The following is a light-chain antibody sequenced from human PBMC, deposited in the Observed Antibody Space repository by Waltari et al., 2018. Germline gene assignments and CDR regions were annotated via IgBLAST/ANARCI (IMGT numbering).Light chain of an antibody. CDR1: QSVSSY. CDR2: DAS. J-gene: IGKJ5*01. Sequence: IVLTQSPATLSLSPGDRATLSYRASQSVSSYLAWYQQKPGQAPRLLIYDASNRATGIPARFSGSGSGTDFTLTISSLEPEDFAVYYCQQRSNWPPITFGQGTRLEIK. CDR3: QQRSNWPPIT. V-gene: IGKV3-11*01.